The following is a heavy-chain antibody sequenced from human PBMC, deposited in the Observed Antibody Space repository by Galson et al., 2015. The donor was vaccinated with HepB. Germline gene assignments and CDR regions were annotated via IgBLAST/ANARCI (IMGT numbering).Heavy chain of an antibody. CDR2: IIPIFGTA. V-gene: IGHV1-69*06. CDR1: GGTFSSYA. D-gene: IGHD1-14*01. Sequence: SVTVSCKASGGTFSSYAISWVRQAPGQGLEWMGGIIPIFGTANYAQKFQGRVTITADKSTSTAYMELSSLRSEDTAVYYCASLPLPARRGNTKPTGAPWGQGTLVTVSS. J-gene: IGHJ5*02. CDR3: ASLPLPARRGNTKPTGAP.